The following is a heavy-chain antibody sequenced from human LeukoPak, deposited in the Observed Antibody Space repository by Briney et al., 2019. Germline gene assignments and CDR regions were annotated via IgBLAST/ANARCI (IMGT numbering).Heavy chain of an antibody. CDR3: ARALRSGAPDY. J-gene: IGHJ4*02. Sequence: GRSLRLFCAASGFTFSSYAMHWVRQAPGKGLEWVAVISYDGSNKYYADSVKGRFTISRDNSKNTLYLQMNSLRAEDTAVYYCARALRSGAPDYWGQGTLVTVSS. D-gene: IGHD6-25*01. CDR2: ISYDGSNK. V-gene: IGHV3-30-3*01. CDR1: GFTFSSYA.